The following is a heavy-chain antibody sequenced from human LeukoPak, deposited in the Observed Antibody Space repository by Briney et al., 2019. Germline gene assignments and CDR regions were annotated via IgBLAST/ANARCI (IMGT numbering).Heavy chain of an antibody. CDR1: GFSLNTYGLG. CDR3: AHSGLMTSNRDFDS. Sequence: SGPTLVNPSETLTLTCTFSGFSLNTYGLGVDWIRQPPGKPLEWLAVIYWNDDKRYSPSLKTRISISKDTSRNQVVLSMTNMDPVDTGTYYCAHSGLMTSNRDFDSWGPGILVTVSS. D-gene: IGHD2-8*01. CDR2: IYWNDDK. V-gene: IGHV2-5*01. J-gene: IGHJ4*02.